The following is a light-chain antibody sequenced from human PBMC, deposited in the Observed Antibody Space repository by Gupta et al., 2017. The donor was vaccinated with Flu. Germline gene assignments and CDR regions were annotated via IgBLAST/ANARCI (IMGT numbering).Light chain of an antibody. CDR2: KDT. CDR1: ALSNQY. J-gene: IGLJ3*02. Sequence: SYELTQPPSVSVSPGQTARITCSGDALSNQYTYWYQQKPGQAPVLVIFKDTERPSGIPERFSGSNSGTTVTLTISGVQAEDEAAYYCQSADNSGTYGVFGGGTRLTVL. CDR3: QSADNSGTYGV. V-gene: IGLV3-25*03.